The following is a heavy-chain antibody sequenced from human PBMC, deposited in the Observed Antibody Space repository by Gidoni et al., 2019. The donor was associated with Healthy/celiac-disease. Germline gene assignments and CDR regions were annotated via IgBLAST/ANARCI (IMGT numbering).Heavy chain of an antibody. CDR1: GGTFSSYA. Sequence: QVQLVQSGAEVKKPGSSVKVSCKASGGTFSSYASSWVRQAPGQGLEWMGGIIPIFGTANYAQKFQGRVTITADESTSTAYMELSSLRSEDTAVYYCAREEEMLVRYDPHYAFDIWGQGTMVTVSS. V-gene: IGHV1-69*01. J-gene: IGHJ3*02. CDR3: AREEEMLVRYDPHYAFDI. CDR2: IIPIFGTA. D-gene: IGHD6-6*01.